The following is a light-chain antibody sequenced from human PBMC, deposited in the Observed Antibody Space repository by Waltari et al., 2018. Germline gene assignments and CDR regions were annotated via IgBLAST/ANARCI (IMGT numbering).Light chain of an antibody. CDR1: QNIYSR. Sequence: DIQMTQSPSTLSASVGDRVTITCRASQNIYSRLALHQQKPGKAPNLLIYKVSSLKSGVPSRFSGSGTGTEFTLTISSLQPDDLATYFCHQYYSNSWTFGQGTKVEIK. CDR3: HQYYSNSWT. CDR2: KVS. V-gene: IGKV1-5*03. J-gene: IGKJ1*01.